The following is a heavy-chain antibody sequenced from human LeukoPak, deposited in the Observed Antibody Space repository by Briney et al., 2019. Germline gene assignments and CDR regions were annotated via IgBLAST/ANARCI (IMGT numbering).Heavy chain of an antibody. Sequence: PSETLSLTCTVSGGSISSSSYYWGWIRQPPGKGLEWIGSIYYSGSTYYNPSLKSRVTISVDTSKNQFSLKLSSVTAADTAVYYCARFGPRAFDIWGQGTMVTVSS. CDR2: IYYSGST. V-gene: IGHV4-39*07. D-gene: IGHD3-16*01. J-gene: IGHJ3*02. CDR3: ARFGPRAFDI. CDR1: GGSISSSSYY.